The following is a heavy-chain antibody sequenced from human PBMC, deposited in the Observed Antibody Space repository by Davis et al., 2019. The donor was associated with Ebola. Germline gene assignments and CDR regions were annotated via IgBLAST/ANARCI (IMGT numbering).Heavy chain of an antibody. D-gene: IGHD4-17*01. CDR2: IIPIFGTA. CDR1: GGTFSRYA. J-gene: IGHJ4*02. V-gene: IGHV1-69*06. Sequence: AASVKVSCKASGGTFSRYAISWVRQAPGQGLEWMGGIIPIFGTANYAQKFQGRVTITADKSTSTAYMELSSLRSEDTAVYYCARDQYGDYVVYSGWGQGTLVTVSS. CDR3: ARDQYGDYVVYSG.